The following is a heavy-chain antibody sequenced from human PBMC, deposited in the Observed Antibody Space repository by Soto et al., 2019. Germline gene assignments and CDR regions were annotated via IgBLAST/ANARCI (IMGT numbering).Heavy chain of an antibody. J-gene: IGHJ4*02. CDR3: ARGIAESDIVATPDFDY. CDR1: GYTFTGYY. CDR2: INPNSGGT. V-gene: IGHV1-2*04. Sequence: ASVKVSCKASGYTFTGYYMHWVRQAPGQGLEWMGWINPNSGGTNYAQKFQGWVTMTRDTSISTAYMELSRLRSDDTAVYYCARGIAESDIVATPDFDYWGQGTLVTVSS. D-gene: IGHD5-12*01.